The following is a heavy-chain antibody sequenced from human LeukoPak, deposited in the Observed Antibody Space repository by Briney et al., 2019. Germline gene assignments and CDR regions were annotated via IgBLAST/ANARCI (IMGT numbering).Heavy chain of an antibody. J-gene: IGHJ4*02. CDR2: VDHSGST. CDR3: ARGRGNEYGDYDY. CDR1: GGSISSYS. V-gene: IGHV4-34*01. Sequence: SETLSLTCTVSGGSISSYSCSWIRQPPGKGLEWIGEVDHSGSTNYNPSLKSRVTVSVETSKNQFSLNLNSVTAADTAVYYCARGRGNEYGDYDYWGQGTLVTVSS. D-gene: IGHD4-17*01.